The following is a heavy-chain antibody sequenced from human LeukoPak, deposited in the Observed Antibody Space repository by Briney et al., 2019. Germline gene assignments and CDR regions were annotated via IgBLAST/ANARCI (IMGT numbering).Heavy chain of an antibody. D-gene: IGHD3-9*01. J-gene: IGHJ4*02. CDR2: IRYDGSNK. V-gene: IGHV3-33*01. CDR1: GFTFSTYG. Sequence: AGRSLRLSCGASGFTFSTYGMHWVRQAPGKGLEWVAMIRYDGSNKYYADSVKGRFTISRDNSKNTMYLQMDSLRAEDTAVYYCAADGPNYNIDHWGQGILVPVSS. CDR3: AADGPNYNIDH.